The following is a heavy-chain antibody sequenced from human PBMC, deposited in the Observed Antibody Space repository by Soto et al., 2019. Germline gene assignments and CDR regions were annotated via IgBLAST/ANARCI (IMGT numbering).Heavy chain of an antibody. CDR1: GYSFTSYW. J-gene: IGHJ5*02. Sequence: SGESLKISCKGSGYSFTSYWIGWVRQMPGKGLEWMGIIYPGDSDTRYSPSFQGQVTISADKSISTAYLQWSSLKASDTAMYYCARPDATGKYYYDSSGYWFDPWGQGTLVTVSS. V-gene: IGHV5-51*01. CDR2: IYPGDSDT. D-gene: IGHD3-22*01. CDR3: ARPDATGKYYYDSSGYWFDP.